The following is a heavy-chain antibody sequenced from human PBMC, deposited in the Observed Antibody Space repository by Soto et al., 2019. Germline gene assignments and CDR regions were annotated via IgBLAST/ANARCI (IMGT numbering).Heavy chain of an antibody. V-gene: IGHV4-28*01. CDR2: IYYSGTT. CDR1: GYSISSSNW. CDR3: ARREIQGPIDC. D-gene: IGHD1-26*01. J-gene: IGHJ4*02. Sequence: QVQLQESGPGLVKPSDTLSLTCAVSGYSISSSNWWGWIRQPPGKGLEWIGYIYYSGTTYYNPSHKSRVTMSADTPTNHSSLKLTSVTAVDTAVYYCARREIQGPIDCWGQGTLVTVSS.